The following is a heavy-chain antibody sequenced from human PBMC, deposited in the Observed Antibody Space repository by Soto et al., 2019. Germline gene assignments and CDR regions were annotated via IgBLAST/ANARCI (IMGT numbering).Heavy chain of an antibody. J-gene: IGHJ5*02. V-gene: IGHV4-38-2*02. CDR1: GYSISTGDY. CDR3: AKDGADGYNVNWFDP. D-gene: IGHD5-12*01. CDR2: VYHTGNT. Sequence: SETLSLTCAVSGYSISTGDYWGWIRQAPGKGLEWIGSVYHTGNTYYNPSLKSRVTISVDTSKNQLSLKLTSVTAADTAMYYCAKDGADGYNVNWFDPWGQGXLVTVSS.